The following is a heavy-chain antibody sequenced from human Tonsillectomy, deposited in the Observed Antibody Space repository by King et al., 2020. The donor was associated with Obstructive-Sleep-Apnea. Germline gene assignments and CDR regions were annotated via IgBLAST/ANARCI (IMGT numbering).Heavy chain of an antibody. V-gene: IGHV3-23*04. CDR2: MSGSGGST. J-gene: IGHJ6*02. D-gene: IGHD4-23*01. CDR3: AKGRGNSYYYYYGMDV. CDR1: GFTFSSYA. Sequence: VQLVESGGGLVQPGGSLRLSCAASGFTFSSYAMSWVRQAPGKGLEWVSAMSGSGGSTYYADSVKGRFTISRDNYKNTLFLQMNSLRAEDTAVYYCAKGRGNSYYYYYGMDVWGQGTTVTVSS.